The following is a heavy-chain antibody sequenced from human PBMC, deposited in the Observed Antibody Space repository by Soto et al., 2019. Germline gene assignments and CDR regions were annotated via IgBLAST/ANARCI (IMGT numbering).Heavy chain of an antibody. J-gene: IGHJ4*02. CDR3: ARARGVDY. CDR2: IKNDGSEK. V-gene: IGHV3-7*03. CDR1: GFTFNVYY. Sequence: EVQLVESGGGLVQPGGSLRLSCEASGFTFNVYYMTWVRQAPGKGLEWVASIKNDGSEKYYVDSVKGRFTISRDNAKNSLYLQMNSLRAEDTAVYYCARARGVDYWGQGTQVTVSS. D-gene: IGHD3-16*01.